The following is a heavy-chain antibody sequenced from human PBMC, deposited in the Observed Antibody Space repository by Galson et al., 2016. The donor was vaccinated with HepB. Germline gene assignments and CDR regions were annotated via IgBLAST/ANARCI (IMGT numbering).Heavy chain of an antibody. D-gene: IGHD1-26*01. CDR1: GDSFPTYW. V-gene: IGHV5-10-1*01. CDR2: IDPSDSYT. J-gene: IGHJ4*02. Sequence: QSGAEVKKPGESLRISCQGSGDSFPTYWINWVRRMPGKGLEWMGRIDPSDSYTNYSPSWEGHVTISADKSSTTAYLQWSSLKASDTAIYYCARVLVGAPESALDSWGQGTLVTVSS. CDR3: ARVLVGAPESALDS.